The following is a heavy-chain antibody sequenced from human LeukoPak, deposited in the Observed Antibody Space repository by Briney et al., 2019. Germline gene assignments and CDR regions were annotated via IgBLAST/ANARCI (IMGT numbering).Heavy chain of an antibody. CDR3: AKGRHFSYYGMDV. D-gene: IGHD3-3*02. J-gene: IGHJ6*02. V-gene: IGHV3-23*01. CDR1: GFTFSNFA. CDR2: ISASGGNT. Sequence: PGGSLRLSCAASGFTFSNFAMSWVRQAPGKGLEWVSSISASGGNTYYADSVKGRFTISRDSSKNTLYLQMNSLRAEDTAIYYCAKGRHFSYYGMDVWGQGTTVTVSS.